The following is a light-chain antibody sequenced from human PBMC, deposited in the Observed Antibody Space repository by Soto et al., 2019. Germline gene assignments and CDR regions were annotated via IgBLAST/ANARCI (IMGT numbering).Light chain of an antibody. CDR1: SSDVGGYNY. CDR3: CSYAGSYSYV. V-gene: IGLV2-11*01. CDR2: DVS. Sequence: QSALTQPRSVSGSPGQSVTISCTGTSSDVGGYNYVSWYQQHPGKAPKLMIYDVSKRPSGVPDRFSGSKSGNKASLTISALQAEDEADYYCCSYAGSYSYVFGTGTKLTVL. J-gene: IGLJ1*01.